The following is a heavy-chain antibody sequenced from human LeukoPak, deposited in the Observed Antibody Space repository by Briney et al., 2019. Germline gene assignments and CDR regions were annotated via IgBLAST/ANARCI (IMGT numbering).Heavy chain of an antibody. Sequence: GGSRRLSCAASGFTFDDYAMHWVRQAPGKGLEWVSLISGDGGRTSYADSVKGRFTISRDNSKNSLFLQMNSLRTADTALYYCAKEKFQFFYDSSGYYHNYFDYWGQGTLVTVSS. CDR1: GFTFDDYA. V-gene: IGHV3-43*02. D-gene: IGHD3-22*01. J-gene: IGHJ4*02. CDR2: ISGDGGRT. CDR3: AKEKFQFFYDSSGYYHNYFDY.